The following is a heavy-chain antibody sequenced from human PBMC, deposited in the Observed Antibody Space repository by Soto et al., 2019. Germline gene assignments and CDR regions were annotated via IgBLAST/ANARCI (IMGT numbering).Heavy chain of an antibody. Sequence: XESLKISCKGSGYSFTSYWISLVRQMPGKGLEWMGRIDPSDSYTNYSPSFQGHVTISADKSISTAYLQWSRLKASDTTMYYCARATYYYDSSGYYPPAYWGQGTLVTVSS. CDR3: ARATYYYDSSGYYPPAY. CDR2: IDPSDSYT. CDR1: GYSFTSYW. D-gene: IGHD3-22*01. J-gene: IGHJ4*02. V-gene: IGHV5-10-1*01.